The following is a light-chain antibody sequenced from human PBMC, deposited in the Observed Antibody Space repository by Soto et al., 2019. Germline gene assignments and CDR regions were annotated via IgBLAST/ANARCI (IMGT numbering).Light chain of an antibody. CDR2: SDS. CDR1: SANIGSNT. V-gene: IGLV1-44*01. Sequence: QSVLTQPPSVSATPGQRVTISCSGSSANIGSNTVTWYQHLPGTAPKLLIYSDSQRPSGVPDRFSGSKSGTSASLAISRLQSEDEADYYCATWDDSLNGLLFGGGTKVTVL. CDR3: ATWDDSLNGLL. J-gene: IGLJ2*01.